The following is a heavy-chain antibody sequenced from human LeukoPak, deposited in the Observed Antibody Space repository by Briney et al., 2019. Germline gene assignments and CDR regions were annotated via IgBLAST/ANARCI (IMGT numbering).Heavy chain of an antibody. CDR3: ARQPNYDILTGSNNWFDP. CDR2: IYPGDSDT. J-gene: IGHJ5*02. V-gene: IGHV5-51*01. D-gene: IGHD3-9*01. Sequence: GESLKISCKGSGYSFTSYWIGWVRQMPGKGLEWMGIIYPGDSDTRYSPSFQGQVTISADKSISTAYLQWSSLKASDTAMYYCARQPNYDILTGSNNWFDPWGQGTLVTVSS. CDR1: GYSFTSYW.